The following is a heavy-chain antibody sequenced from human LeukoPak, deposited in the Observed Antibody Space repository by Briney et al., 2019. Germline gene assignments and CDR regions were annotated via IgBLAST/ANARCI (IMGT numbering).Heavy chain of an antibody. Sequence: GGSLRLSCAASGFTFSSYAMHWVRQAPGKGLEWVAVISYDGSNKYYADSVKGRFTISRDNSKITLYLQMNSLRAEDTAVYYCAKDPDPYCSSTSCPSGAFDIWGQGTMVTVSS. CDR1: GFTFSSYA. CDR3: AKDPDPYCSSTSCPSGAFDI. D-gene: IGHD2-2*01. J-gene: IGHJ3*02. CDR2: ISYDGSNK. V-gene: IGHV3-30-3*01.